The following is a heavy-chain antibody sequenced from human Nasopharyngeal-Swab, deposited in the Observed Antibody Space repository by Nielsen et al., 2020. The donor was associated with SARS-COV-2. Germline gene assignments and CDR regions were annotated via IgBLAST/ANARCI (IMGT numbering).Heavy chain of an antibody. CDR2: ISGSGGST. V-gene: IGHV3-23*01. CDR3: AKADVLLWFGELSLDY. CDR1: GFTFSDYY. D-gene: IGHD3-10*01. Sequence: GESLKISCAASGFTFSDYYMSWVRQAPGKGLEWVSAISGSGGSTYYADSVKGRFTISRDNSKNTLYLQMNSLRAEDTAVYYCAKADVLLWFGELSLDYWGQGTLVTVSS. J-gene: IGHJ4*02.